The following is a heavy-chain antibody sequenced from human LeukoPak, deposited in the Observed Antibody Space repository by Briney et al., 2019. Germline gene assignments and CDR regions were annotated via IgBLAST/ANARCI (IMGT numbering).Heavy chain of an antibody. CDR2: IYYSGKT. CDR1: GGSISSDSYY. J-gene: IGHJ4*02. CDR3: ARVGRNGGWHFDY. Sequence: SETLSLTCTVSGGSISSDSYYWGWIRQPPGKGLEWIGSIYYSGKTFYNPSLKSRVTISIATSKTQFSLSVSSVTAADTAVYYCARVGRNGGWHFDYWGQGTLVTVSS. D-gene: IGHD6-19*01. V-gene: IGHV4-39*07.